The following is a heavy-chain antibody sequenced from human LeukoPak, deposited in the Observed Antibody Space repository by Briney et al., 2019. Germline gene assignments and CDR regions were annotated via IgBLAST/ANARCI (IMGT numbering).Heavy chain of an antibody. J-gene: IGHJ6*02. CDR3: ARGLYYYYYGMDV. CDR1: GGSFSGYY. CDR2: INHSGST. V-gene: IGHV4-34*01. Sequence: SETLSLTCAVYGGSFSGYYWSWIRQPPGKGLEWIGEINHSGSTNYNPSLKSRVTISVDTSKNQFSLKLSSVTAADTAVYYCARGLYYYYYGMDVWGQGTTDTVSS.